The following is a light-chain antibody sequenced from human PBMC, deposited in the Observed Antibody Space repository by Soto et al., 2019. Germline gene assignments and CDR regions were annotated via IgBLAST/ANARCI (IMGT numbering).Light chain of an antibody. CDR1: SSDVGRYNY. CDR2: DVS. J-gene: IGLJ2*01. V-gene: IGLV2-14*01. Sequence: QSALTQPASVSGSPGQSIIISCTGTSSDVGRYNYVSWCQQHPGKAPKLIIYDVSNRPSGVSNRFSGSKSGNTASLTISGLQAEDEADYYCSSYTSSSTVVFGGGTKLTVL. CDR3: SSYTSSSTVV.